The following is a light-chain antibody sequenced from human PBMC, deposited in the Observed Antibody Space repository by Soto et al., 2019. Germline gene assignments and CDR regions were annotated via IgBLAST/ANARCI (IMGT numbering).Light chain of an antibody. CDR1: SSDVGSYNL. Sequence: QSVLTRPASVSGSPGQSIPISCTGTSSDVGSYNLVCWYQQHPGKVPKLMIYEVTKWPSGVSNRFSGSKSGNTASLTISGLQSEDEADYYCCAYAGSTTFVIFGGGTKLTVL. V-gene: IGLV2-23*02. CDR3: CAYAGSTTFVI. CDR2: EVT. J-gene: IGLJ2*01.